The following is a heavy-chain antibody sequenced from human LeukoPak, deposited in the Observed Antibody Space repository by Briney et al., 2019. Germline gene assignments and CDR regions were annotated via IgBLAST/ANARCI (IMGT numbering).Heavy chain of an antibody. J-gene: IGHJ3*02. CDR1: GFTFTSSA. CDR2: IVVGSGNT. CDR3: AGLYYYDSSGYYYGGAFDI. D-gene: IGHD3-22*01. V-gene: IGHV1-58*02. Sequence: ASVKVSCKASGFTFTSSAMQWVRQARGQRLEWIGLIVVGSGNTNYAQKFQERVTITRDMSTSTAYMELSSLRSEDTAVYYCAGLYYYDSSGYYYGGAFDIWGQGTMVTVSS.